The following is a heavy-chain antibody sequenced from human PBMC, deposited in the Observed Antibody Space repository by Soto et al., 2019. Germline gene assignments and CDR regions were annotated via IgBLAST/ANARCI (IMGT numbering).Heavy chain of an antibody. D-gene: IGHD2-15*01. CDR3: ARARDDIVVVSGYDWFDP. CDR1: GGPLNSNA. Sequence: GASVKTSCKACGGPLNSNAISWVRQAHEQGLEWMGGIIPIFGTANYAQKFQGRVTITADESTSTAYMELSSLRSEDTAVYYCARARDDIVVVSGYDWFDPWGQGTLVTVSS. J-gene: IGHJ5*02. CDR2: IIPIFGTA. V-gene: IGHV1-69*13.